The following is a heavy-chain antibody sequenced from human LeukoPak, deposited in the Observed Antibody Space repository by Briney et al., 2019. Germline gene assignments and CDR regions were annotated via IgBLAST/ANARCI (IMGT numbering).Heavy chain of an antibody. Sequence: GASVKVSCKASGYTFTSYDINWVRQATGKGLEWMGWMNPNSGNTGYAQKFQGRVTMTRNTSISTAYMELRSLRSEDTAVYYCARAAVARRPLGYWGQGTLVTVSS. CDR3: ARAAVARRPLGY. D-gene: IGHD6-19*01. J-gene: IGHJ4*02. CDR1: GYTFTSYD. CDR2: MNPNSGNT. V-gene: IGHV1-8*01.